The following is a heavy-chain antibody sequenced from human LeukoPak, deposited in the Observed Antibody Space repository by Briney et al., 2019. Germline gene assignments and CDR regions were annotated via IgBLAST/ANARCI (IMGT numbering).Heavy chain of an antibody. CDR1: GFTFSSYW. J-gene: IGHJ5*02. CDR2: INSDGSST. CDR3: ARDLDDTYYYDSIGMRDWFDP. V-gene: IGHV3-74*01. Sequence: GGSLRLSCAASGFTFSSYWMHWVRQAPGKGLVWVSRINSDGSSTSYADSVKGRFTISRDNAKNTLYLQMNSLRAEDTAVYYCARDLDDTYYYDSIGMRDWFDPWGQGTLVTVSS. D-gene: IGHD3-22*01.